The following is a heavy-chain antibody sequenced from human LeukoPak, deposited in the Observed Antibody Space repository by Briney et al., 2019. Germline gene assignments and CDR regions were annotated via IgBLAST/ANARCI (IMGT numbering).Heavy chain of an antibody. CDR1: GFTFSSYG. V-gene: IGHV3-30*02. Sequence: GGSLRLSCAASGFTFSSYGMHWVRQAPGKGLEWVAFIRYDGSNKYYADSVKGRFTISRDNSKNTLYLQMNSLRAEDTAVYYCARGAYGSGSYPFDYWGQGTLVTVSS. J-gene: IGHJ4*02. D-gene: IGHD3-10*01. CDR3: ARGAYGSGSYPFDY. CDR2: IRYDGSNK.